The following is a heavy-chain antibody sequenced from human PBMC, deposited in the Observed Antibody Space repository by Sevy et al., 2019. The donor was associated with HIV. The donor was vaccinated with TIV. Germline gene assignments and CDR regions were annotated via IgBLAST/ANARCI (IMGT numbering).Heavy chain of an antibody. J-gene: IGHJ5*02. CDR2: ISSNGGST. Sequence: GGSLRLSCSASGFTFSSYAMHWVRQAPGKGLEYVSAISSNGGSTYYADSVKGRFTISRDNSKNTLYLQMSSLRAEDTEVFYCVKGGTVVVADTLDPWGQGTLVTVSS. CDR1: GFTFSSYA. V-gene: IGHV3-64D*06. CDR3: VKGGTVVVADTLDP. D-gene: IGHD2-15*01.